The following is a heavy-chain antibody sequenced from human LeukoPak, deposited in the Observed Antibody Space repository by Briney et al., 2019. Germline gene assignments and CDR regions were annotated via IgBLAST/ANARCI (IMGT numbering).Heavy chain of an antibody. Sequence: SETLSLTCAVSGYSISSGYYWGWIRQPPWKGLEWIGSIYHSGSTYYNPSLKSRVTISVVTSKNQFSLKLSSVTAADTAVYYCAKINSSGWQKSFDYWGQGTLVTVSS. CDR2: IYHSGST. V-gene: IGHV4-38-2*01. J-gene: IGHJ4*02. D-gene: IGHD6-19*01. CDR1: GYSISSGYY. CDR3: AKINSSGWQKSFDY.